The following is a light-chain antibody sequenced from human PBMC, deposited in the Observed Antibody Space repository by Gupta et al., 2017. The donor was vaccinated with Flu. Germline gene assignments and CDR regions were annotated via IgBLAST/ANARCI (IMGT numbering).Light chain of an antibody. V-gene: IGKV3-20*01. CDR1: QNLNRAY. Sequence: TLSLSPGDRATLSCRGRQNLNRAYLEWSEQKACQAPRLLIYGTSNSYTGVTGRFSGPGDGKYVTLTSSKREQEDFAGYSCQHYCCSPLSTFGQGTKLEIK. J-gene: IGKJ2*01. CDR3: QHYCCSPLST. CDR2: GTS.